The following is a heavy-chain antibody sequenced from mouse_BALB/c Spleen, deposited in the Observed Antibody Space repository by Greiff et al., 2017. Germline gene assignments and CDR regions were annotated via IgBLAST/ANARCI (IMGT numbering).Heavy chain of an antibody. J-gene: IGHJ2*01. Sequence: EVQLQQSGTVLARPGASVKMSCKASGYTFTSYWMHWVKQRPGQGLEWIGAIYPGNSDTSYNQKFKGKAKLTAVTSTSTAYMELSSLTNEDSAVYYCTREDGNYYFDDWGQGTTLTVSS. D-gene: IGHD2-1*01. CDR1: GYTFTSYW. CDR3: TREDGNYYFDD. CDR2: IYPGNSDT. V-gene: IGHV1-5*01.